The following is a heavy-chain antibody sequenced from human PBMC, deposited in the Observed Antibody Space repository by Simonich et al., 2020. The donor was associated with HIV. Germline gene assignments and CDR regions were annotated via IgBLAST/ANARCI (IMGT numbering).Heavy chain of an antibody. D-gene: IGHD2-2*01. V-gene: IGHV3-21*01. CDR2: ISSSSSNI. CDR3: ARDGRKGSSTSCSDY. Sequence: EVQLVESGGGLVKPGGSLRLSCAASGFTFSSYSMNWVSQAPGKGLEWVSSISSSSSNIYYADSVKGRFTITRDNAKNSLYLQMNSLRAEDTAVYYCARDGRKGSSTSCSDYWGQGTLVTVSS. J-gene: IGHJ4*02. CDR1: GFTFSSYS.